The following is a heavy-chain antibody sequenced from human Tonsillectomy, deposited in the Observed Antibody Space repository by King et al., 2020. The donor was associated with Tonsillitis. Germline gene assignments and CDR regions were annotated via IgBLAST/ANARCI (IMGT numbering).Heavy chain of an antibody. CDR1: GFTFSSYG. CDR2: ISYDGSNK. CDR3: AKAPTLWVGAPVSYYYGMDV. D-gene: IGHD3-10*01. Sequence: VQLVESGGGVVQPGRSLRLSCAASGFTFSSYGMHWVRQAPGKGLEWVAVISYDGSNKYYADSVKGRFTISRDNSKNTLYLQMNSLRAEDTAVYYCAKAPTLWVGAPVSYYYGMDVWGQGTTVTVSS. J-gene: IGHJ6*02. V-gene: IGHV3-30*18.